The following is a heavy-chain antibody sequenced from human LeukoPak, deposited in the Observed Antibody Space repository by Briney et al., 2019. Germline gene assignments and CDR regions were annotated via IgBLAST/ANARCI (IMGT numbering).Heavy chain of an antibody. D-gene: IGHD4-17*01. CDR3: ARAGDYGDYGDNYYYMDV. CDR1: GASINTYF. V-gene: IGHV4-4*07. CDR2: IHASGTT. J-gene: IGHJ6*03. Sequence: PSETLSLTCTVSGASINTYFWSWFRQPAGKGLEWIGRIHASGTTNYNPSLKSRVSMSIDVSKNQFSLRLNFVTAADTAVYYCARAGDYGDYGDNYYYMDVWGKGTTVTVSS.